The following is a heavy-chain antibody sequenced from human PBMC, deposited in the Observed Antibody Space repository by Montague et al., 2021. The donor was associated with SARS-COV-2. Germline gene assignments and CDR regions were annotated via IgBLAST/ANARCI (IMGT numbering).Heavy chain of an antibody. CDR1: GFTFSSYA. CDR2: ISGSGGST. Sequence: SLRLSCAASGFTFSSYAMSWVRQAPGKGLEWVSAISGSGGSTYHADSVKGRFTISRDNSKNTLYLQMNSLRAEDTAVYYCAKGRTVVATISPFDYWGQGTLVTVSS. D-gene: IGHD5-12*01. CDR3: AKGRTVVATISPFDY. V-gene: IGHV3-23*01. J-gene: IGHJ4*02.